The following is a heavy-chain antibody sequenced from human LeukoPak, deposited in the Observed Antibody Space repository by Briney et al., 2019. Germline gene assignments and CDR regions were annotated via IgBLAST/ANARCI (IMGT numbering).Heavy chain of an antibody. V-gene: IGHV4-4*02. J-gene: IGHJ4*02. CDR2: IYHSGST. D-gene: IGHD6-19*01. Sequence: SETLSLTCAVSGGSISSSNWWSWVRQPPGKGLEWIGEIYHSGSTNYNPSLKSRVTISVDSSKNQFSLKLTSVTAADTAVYYCARRLAVTGRYYFDYWGQGTLVTVSS. CDR3: ARRLAVTGRYYFDY. CDR1: GGSISSSNW.